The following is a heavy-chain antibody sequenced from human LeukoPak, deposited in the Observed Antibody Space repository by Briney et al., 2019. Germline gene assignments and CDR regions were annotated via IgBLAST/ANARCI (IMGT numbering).Heavy chain of an antibody. Sequence: GGSLRLSCAASGFTFSSYAMSWVRQAPGKGLEWVSAISGSGGSTYYADSVKGRFTISRGSSKNTLYLQMNSLRAEDTAVYYCAKVHDFYCSGGSCYLDYWGQGTLVTVSS. V-gene: IGHV3-23*01. CDR2: ISGSGGST. CDR1: GFTFSSYA. D-gene: IGHD2-15*01. CDR3: AKVHDFYCSGGSCYLDY. J-gene: IGHJ4*02.